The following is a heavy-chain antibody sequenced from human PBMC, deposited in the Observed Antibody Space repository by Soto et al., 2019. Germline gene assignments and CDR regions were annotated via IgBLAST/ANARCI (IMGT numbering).Heavy chain of an antibody. CDR2: INHSGST. CDR3: ARGGGYSSSSRRQWFDP. V-gene: IGHV4-34*01. Sequence: SETLSLTCAVYGGSFSGYYWSWIRQPPGKGLEWIGEINHSGSTNYNPSLKSRVTISVDTSKNQFSLKLSSVTAADTAVYYCARGGGYSSSSRRQWFDPWGQGTLVTVSS. D-gene: IGHD6-13*01. J-gene: IGHJ5*02. CDR1: GGSFSGYY.